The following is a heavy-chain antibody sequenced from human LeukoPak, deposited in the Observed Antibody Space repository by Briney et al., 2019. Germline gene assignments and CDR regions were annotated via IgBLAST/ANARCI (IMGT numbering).Heavy chain of an antibody. CDR2: VHYSGDT. Sequence: SETLSLTCTVSGDSLSIYYWTWIRQSPGKGLQWIGYVHYSGDTDYNPSLESRVTMSIDTSKNQFSLQLTSVTAADTALYYCARYTIGSDKPLYYFDYWGQGTLVTVSS. CDR1: GDSLSIYY. D-gene: IGHD3-10*01. J-gene: IGHJ4*02. V-gene: IGHV4-59*01. CDR3: ARYTIGSDKPLYYFDY.